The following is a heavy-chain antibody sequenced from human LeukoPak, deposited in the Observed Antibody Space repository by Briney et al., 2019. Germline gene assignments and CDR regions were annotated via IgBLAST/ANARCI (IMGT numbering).Heavy chain of an antibody. Sequence: GGSLRLSCAASGFPFSSYSMNWVRQAPGKGLEWVSYISASGSDIYYLDSVKGRFTVSRDNAMNSLFLQMDRPRAEDTAVFYCVRVKGTYFDFWGQGTLVTVSS. V-gene: IGHV3-48*01. CDR2: ISASGSDI. CDR1: GFPFSSYS. J-gene: IGHJ4*02. CDR3: VRVKGTYFDF. D-gene: IGHD1-1*01.